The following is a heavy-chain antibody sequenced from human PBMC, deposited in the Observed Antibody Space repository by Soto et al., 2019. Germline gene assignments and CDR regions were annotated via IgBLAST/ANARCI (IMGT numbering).Heavy chain of an antibody. CDR1: GDSVSSNSAA. J-gene: IGHJ6*02. CDR3: ARDSDRAEIAVAGTFYYYYGMDV. D-gene: IGHD6-19*01. Sequence: SQTLSLTCAISGDSVSSNSAAWNWIRQSPSRGLEWLGRTYYRSKWYNDYAVSVKSRITINPDTSKNQFSLQLNSVTPEDTAVYYCARDSDRAEIAVAGTFYYYYGMDVWGQGTTVIVSS. CDR2: TYYRSKWYN. V-gene: IGHV6-1*01.